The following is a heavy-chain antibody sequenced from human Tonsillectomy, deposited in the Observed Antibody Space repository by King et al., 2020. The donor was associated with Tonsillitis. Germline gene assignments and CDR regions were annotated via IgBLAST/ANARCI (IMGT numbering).Heavy chain of an antibody. V-gene: IGHV3-30*02. CDR3: AKDRGDDYVWGGYRPGEY. CDR1: GFKFSSFG. CDR2: IRYDGSNK. J-gene: IGHJ4*02. Sequence: VQLVESGGGVVQPGGSLRLSCAASGFKFSSFGMHWVRQAPGKGLEWVAFIRYDGSNKYYADSVKGRFTISRDNSKNTLYLQMNSLRAEDTAVYYCAKDRGDDYVWGGYRPGEYWGQGTLVTVSS. D-gene: IGHD3-16*02.